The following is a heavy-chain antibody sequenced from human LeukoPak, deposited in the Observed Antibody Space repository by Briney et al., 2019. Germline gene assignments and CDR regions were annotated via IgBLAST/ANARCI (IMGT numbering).Heavy chain of an antibody. CDR1: GFTFSSYS. J-gene: IGHJ6*02. Sequence: KPGGSLRLSCAASGFTFSSYSMNWVRQAPGKGLEWVSSISSSSSYIYYADSVKGRFTISRDNAKNSLYLQMNSLRAEDTAVYYCARDRGVWRSTYGMDVWAKGPRSPSP. V-gene: IGHV3-21*01. CDR2: ISSSSSYI. CDR3: ARDRGVWRSTYGMDV. D-gene: IGHD3-10*01.